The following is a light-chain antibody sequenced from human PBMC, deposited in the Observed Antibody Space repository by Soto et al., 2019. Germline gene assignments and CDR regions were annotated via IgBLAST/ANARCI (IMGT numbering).Light chain of an antibody. CDR2: DAS. CDR3: QQRSDWPT. CDR1: QSVSSY. J-gene: IGKJ2*01. V-gene: IGKV3-11*01. Sequence: EIVLTQSPATLSLSPGERATLSCRASQSVSSYLAWYQQKPGQAPRLLMYDASNRATGIPARFSGSGSGTDFTLTISGLEPEDFAVYYCQQRSDWPTFGQGTKLEIK.